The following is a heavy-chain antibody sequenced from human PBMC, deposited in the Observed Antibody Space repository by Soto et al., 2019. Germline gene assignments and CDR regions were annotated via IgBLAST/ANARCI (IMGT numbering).Heavy chain of an antibody. D-gene: IGHD3-3*01. CDR2: VNPKRGDA. V-gene: IGHV1-2*04. CDR1: GYKFTDYY. J-gene: IGHJ2*01. CDR3: ARDPGIPGRFWYFDL. Sequence: QVLLVQSGAEVKKPGASVKVSCKASGYKFTDYYIHWVRQAPGHGPEWMGWVNPKRGDAVYAQKFQGWATMTRDTASTTAYMEMNKLNSDDSAIYYCARDPGIPGRFWYFDLWGHGTLITVSS.